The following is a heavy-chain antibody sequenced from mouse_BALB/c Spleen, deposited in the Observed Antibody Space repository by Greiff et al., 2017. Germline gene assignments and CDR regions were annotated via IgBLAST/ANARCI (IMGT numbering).Heavy chain of an antibody. V-gene: IGHV6-6*02. CDR2: IRLKSDNYAT. CDR3: TGRAWFAY. Sequence: EVKVEESGGGLVQPGGSMKLSCVASGFTFSSYWMSWVRQSPEKGLEWVAEIRLKSDNYATHYAESVKGKFTISRDDSKSRLYLQMDSLRAEDTGIFYCTGRAWFAYWGQGTLVTVSA. J-gene: IGHJ3*01. CDR1: GFTFSSYW.